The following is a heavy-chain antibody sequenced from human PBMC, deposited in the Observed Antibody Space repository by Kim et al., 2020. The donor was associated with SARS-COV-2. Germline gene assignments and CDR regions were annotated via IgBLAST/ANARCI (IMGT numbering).Heavy chain of an antibody. CDR3: ARDRCSGGSCYLDAFDI. D-gene: IGHD2-15*01. CDR2: IYYSGST. V-gene: IGHV4-59*01. Sequence: SETLSLTCTVSGGSISSYYWSWIRQPPGKGLEWIGYIYYSGSTNYNPSLKSRVTISVDTSKNQFSLKLSSVTAADTAVYYCARDRCSGGSCYLDAFDIWGQGTMVTVSS. J-gene: IGHJ3*02. CDR1: GGSISSYY.